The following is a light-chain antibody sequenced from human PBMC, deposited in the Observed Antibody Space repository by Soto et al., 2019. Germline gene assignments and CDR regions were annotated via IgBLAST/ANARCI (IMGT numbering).Light chain of an antibody. CDR1: QSISGW. J-gene: IGKJ2*01. CDR2: KTS. Sequence: DIQLTQSPSTLSASVGDRVTMTCRASQSISGWLAWYQQRPGKAPNLLIYKTSTLETGVPSRFSGSGSGTEFTLTINSLQPDDFATYCRQQYNRPYTFGQGTKLEIK. V-gene: IGKV1-5*03. CDR3: QQYNRPYT.